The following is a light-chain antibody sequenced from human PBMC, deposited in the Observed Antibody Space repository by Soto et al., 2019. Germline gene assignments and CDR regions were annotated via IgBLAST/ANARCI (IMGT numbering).Light chain of an antibody. Sequence: QSALTQPASVSGSPGQSITISCTGTSSDVGGYNNVSWYQQHPGKAPKLMIYEVSNRPSGVSNRFSGSKSGNTGSLTISGLQAEDEGDYYCSSYTSGSTVVFGGGTKLTVL. V-gene: IGLV2-14*01. CDR1: SSDVGGYNN. CDR2: EVS. CDR3: SSYTSGSTVV. J-gene: IGLJ2*01.